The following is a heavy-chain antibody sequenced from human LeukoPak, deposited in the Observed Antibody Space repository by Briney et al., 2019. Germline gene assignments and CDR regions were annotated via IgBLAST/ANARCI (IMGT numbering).Heavy chain of an antibody. Sequence: SETLSLTCAVSDDSFSSHYWTWIRQPPGKGLEWIGYISYIGSTYYNPSLKSRVTISIDTSKNQFSLKLTSDCARGLVTVTKGFDIWGQGTMVSVSS. CDR1: DDSFSSHY. CDR3: GFDI. D-gene: IGHD4-17*01. J-gene: IGHJ3*02. CDR2: ISYIGST. V-gene: IGHV4-59*11.